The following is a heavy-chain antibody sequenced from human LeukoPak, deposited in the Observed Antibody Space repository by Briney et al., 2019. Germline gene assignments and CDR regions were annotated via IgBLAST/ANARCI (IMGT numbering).Heavy chain of an antibody. Sequence: PSQTLSLTCAVSGGSISSGGYSWSWIRQPPGKGLEWIGYISHSGSTYYNPSLKSRVTISVDTSKNQFSLKLSSVTAADTAVYYCARLGPKYYYGSGSLSYWGQGTLATVSS. V-gene: IGHV4-30-2*03. J-gene: IGHJ4*02. D-gene: IGHD3-10*01. CDR2: ISHSGST. CDR1: GGSISSGGYS. CDR3: ARLGPKYYYGSGSLSY.